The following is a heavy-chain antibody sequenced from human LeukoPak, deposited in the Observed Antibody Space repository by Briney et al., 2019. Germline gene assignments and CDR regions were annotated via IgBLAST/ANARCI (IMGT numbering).Heavy chain of an antibody. CDR1: GFTFSSYN. CDR3: SDVSGSY. V-gene: IGHV3-21*01. CDR2: ISSSSSHI. J-gene: IGHJ4*02. Sequence: PGGSLRLSCAASGFTFSSYNMNWVRQAPGKGLEWVSFISSSSSHIYYADSVKGRFTISRDNAKNSLYLQMNSLRAEDTAVYYCSDVSGSYRGQGTLVTVSS. D-gene: IGHD3-10*01.